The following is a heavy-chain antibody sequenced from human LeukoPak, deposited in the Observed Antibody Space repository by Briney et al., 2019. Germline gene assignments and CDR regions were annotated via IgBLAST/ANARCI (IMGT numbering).Heavy chain of an antibody. V-gene: IGHV3-7*01. J-gene: IGHJ4*02. D-gene: IGHD1-26*01. Sequence: SGGSLRLSCAASGFTFSSYWMSWVRQAPGKGLEWVANIKQEGSEKYYVDSVKGRFTISRDNAKNSLYLQMNSLRAEDTAVYYCARDKIVGATHFDYWGQGTLVTVSS. CDR2: IKQEGSEK. CDR3: ARDKIVGATHFDY. CDR1: GFTFSSYW.